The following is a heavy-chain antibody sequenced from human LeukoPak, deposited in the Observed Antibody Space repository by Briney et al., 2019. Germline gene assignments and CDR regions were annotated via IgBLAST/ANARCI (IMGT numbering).Heavy chain of an antibody. J-gene: IGHJ5*02. V-gene: IGHV4-61*02. Sequence: SETLSLTCTVSGGSISTDLYYWTWIRQPAGKGLEWIGRIYSNGWTDYNPPLRSRVSISIDTSKNHFSLKMSLATAADTALYYCARGSGWNSFDPWGQGTLVTVSS. CDR3: ARGSGWNSFDP. D-gene: IGHD6-19*01. CDR1: GGSISTDLYY. CDR2: IYSNGWT.